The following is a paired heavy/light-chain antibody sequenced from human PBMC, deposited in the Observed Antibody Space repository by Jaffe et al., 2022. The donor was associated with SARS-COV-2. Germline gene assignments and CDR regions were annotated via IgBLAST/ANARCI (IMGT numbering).Heavy chain of an antibody. V-gene: IGHV3-48*01. Sequence: EVQLVESGGGLVQPGGSLRLSCAASGFTFSSYSMNWVRQAPGKGLEWVSYISSSSSTIYYADSVKGRFTISRDNAKNSLYLQMNSLRAEDTAVYYCARDVNRRGSPVVITNVDYYFDYWGQGTLVTVSS. CDR3: ARDVNRRGSPVVITNVDYYFDY. CDR1: GFTFSSYS. CDR2: ISSSSSTI. J-gene: IGHJ4*02. D-gene: IGHD3-22*01.
Light chain of an antibody. CDR3: QQRSNWPPRVT. CDR2: DAS. J-gene: IGKJ5*01. V-gene: IGKV3-11*01. Sequence: EIVLTQSPATLSLSPGERATLSCRASQSVSSYLAWYQQKPGQAPRLLIYDASNRATGIPARFSGSGSGTDFTLTISSLEPEDFAVYYCQQRSNWPPRVTFGQGTRLEIK. CDR1: QSVSSY.